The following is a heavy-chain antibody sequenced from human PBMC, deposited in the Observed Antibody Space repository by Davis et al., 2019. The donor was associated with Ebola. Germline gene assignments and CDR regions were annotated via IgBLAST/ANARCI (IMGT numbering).Heavy chain of an antibody. CDR2: ISSSSSYI. V-gene: IGHV3-21*01. Sequence: GESLKISCAASGFTFSSYSMNWVRQAPGKGLEWVSSISSSSSYIYYADSVKGRFTISRDNSKNTLYLQMNSLRAEDTAVYYCARERYSSGWTPDYWGQGTLVTVSS. CDR3: ARERYSSGWTPDY. J-gene: IGHJ4*02. D-gene: IGHD6-19*01. CDR1: GFTFSSYS.